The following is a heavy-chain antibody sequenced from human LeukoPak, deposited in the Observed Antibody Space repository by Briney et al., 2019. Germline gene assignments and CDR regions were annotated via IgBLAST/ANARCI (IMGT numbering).Heavy chain of an antibody. CDR1: GGSFSGYY. Sequence: PSETLSLTCAVYGGSFSGYYWSWIRQPPGRGLEWLGDINHSGSTNYNPSLKSRVTISVDTSKNQFSLKLSSVTAADTAVYYCARGSLTSDYWGQGTLVTVSS. CDR2: INHSGST. D-gene: IGHD3-16*02. V-gene: IGHV4-34*01. CDR3: ARGSLTSDY. J-gene: IGHJ4*02.